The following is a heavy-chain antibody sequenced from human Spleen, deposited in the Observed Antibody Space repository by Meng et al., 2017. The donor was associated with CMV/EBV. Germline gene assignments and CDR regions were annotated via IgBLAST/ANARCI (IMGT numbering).Heavy chain of an antibody. J-gene: IGHJ5*02. CDR2: INSDGSGT. Sequence: SGFTFKTYWMHWVRQAPGKGLVWVSRINSDGSGTYYADFVKGRFTISRDNAKNTLYLQMNSLRDEDTAVYYCVRGGDNWNRDYWFDPWGQGTLVTVSS. V-gene: IGHV3-74*01. CDR3: VRGGDNWNRDYWFDP. D-gene: IGHD1-20*01. CDR1: GFTFKTYW.